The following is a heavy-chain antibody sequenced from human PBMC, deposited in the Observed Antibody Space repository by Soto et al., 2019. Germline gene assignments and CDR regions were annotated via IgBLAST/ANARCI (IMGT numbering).Heavy chain of an antibody. V-gene: IGHV1-8*01. Sequence: ASVKVSCKASGYTFTNNDVTWVRQATGQGLEWMGWMNPGSGDTGYAQKFQGRVTMTRNISIATAYMELSSLRSEDTAIYYCARMESFGSLNWFDPWGQGTMATVSS. CDR3: ARMESFGSLNWFDP. D-gene: IGHD5-18*01. CDR1: GYTFTNND. CDR2: MNPGSGDT. J-gene: IGHJ5*02.